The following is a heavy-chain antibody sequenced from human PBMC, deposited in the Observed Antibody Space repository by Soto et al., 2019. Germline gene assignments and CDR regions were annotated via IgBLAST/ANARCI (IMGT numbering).Heavy chain of an antibody. CDR1: GDSISNSRFY. CDR3: ARDFFDSSDYTTNWFDP. V-gene: IGHV4-39*01. J-gene: IGHJ5*02. CDR2: IYHTGNA. Sequence: SETLSLTCSVSGDSISNSRFYWAWIRQPPGEGLEWIGSIYHTGNAYYNPSLKSRVTISVDTSMNQFSLTLTSVTAADAALYYCARDFFDSSDYTTNWFDPWGQGTLVTVS. D-gene: IGHD3-22*01.